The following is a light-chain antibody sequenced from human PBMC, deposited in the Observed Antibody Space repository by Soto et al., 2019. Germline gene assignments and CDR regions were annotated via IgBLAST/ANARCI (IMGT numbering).Light chain of an antibody. Sequence: EIVMTQSPATLSVSPGERATLSCRASQSIRINVGWYQQRPGQAPRLLIYGASTRATGIPARFSGSGSGTEFTLTISSLDSEDSVVYYCQQYNSWRQITFGQGTRLEIK. J-gene: IGKJ5*01. CDR2: GAS. CDR1: QSIRIN. CDR3: QQYNSWRQIT. V-gene: IGKV3-15*01.